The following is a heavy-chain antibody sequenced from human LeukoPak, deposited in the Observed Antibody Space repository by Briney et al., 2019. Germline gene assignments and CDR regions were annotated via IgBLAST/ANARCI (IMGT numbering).Heavy chain of an antibody. Sequence: AGGSPRLSCAASGFTFSSYAMSWVRQAPGKGLEWVSAISGSGGSTYYADSVKGRFTISRDNSKNTLYLQMNSLRAEDTAVYYCAKSTAIAVAGDDYWGQGTLVTVSS. V-gene: IGHV3-23*01. CDR3: AKSTAIAVAGDDY. D-gene: IGHD6-19*01. CDR1: GFTFSSYA. CDR2: ISGSGGST. J-gene: IGHJ4*02.